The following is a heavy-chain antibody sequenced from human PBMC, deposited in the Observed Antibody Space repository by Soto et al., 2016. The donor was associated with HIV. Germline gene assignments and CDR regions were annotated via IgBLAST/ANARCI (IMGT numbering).Heavy chain of an antibody. Sequence: VQLVESGGGVVQPGRSLRLSCAASGFTFSTYAMHWVRQAPGKGLEWVTLISYDGSNKYYADSVKGRFTISRDNSKNTLYLQMNSLRAEDMAVYYCARETVAGSFDYWGQGTWSPSPQ. CDR1: GFTFSTYA. D-gene: IGHD6-19*01. J-gene: IGHJ4*02. CDR3: ARETVAGSFDY. CDR2: ISYDGSNK. V-gene: IGHV3-30*04.